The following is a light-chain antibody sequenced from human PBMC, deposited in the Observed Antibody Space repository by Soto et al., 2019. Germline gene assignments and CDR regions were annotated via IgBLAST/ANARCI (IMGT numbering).Light chain of an antibody. CDR2: KAS. V-gene: IGKV1-5*03. Sequence: DIQMTQSPSPLSASVGDRVTITCRASQSTSTWLAWYQHKPGKAPNLLNYKASSLESGVPSRFSGSGSGTEFTLTSSSLPPDDVATYYCQQYGRYRTFGQGTKVEIK. CDR3: QQYGRYRT. J-gene: IGKJ1*01. CDR1: QSTSTW.